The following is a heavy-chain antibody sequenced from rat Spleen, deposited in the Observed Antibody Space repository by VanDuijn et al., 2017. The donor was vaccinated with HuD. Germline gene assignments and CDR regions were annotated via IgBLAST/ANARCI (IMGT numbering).Heavy chain of an antibody. CDR2: ITNTGGST. D-gene: IGHD4-4*01. CDR3: TRHDYSGVITNWFAY. J-gene: IGHJ3*01. V-gene: IGHV5-31*01. CDR1: GFTFNNYW. Sequence: EVQLVESGGGLVQPGRSLKLSCVASGFTFNNYWMTWIRQAPGKGLEWVASITNTGGSTYYPDSVKGRFTISRDDAKSSLYLQMDRLRSEDTATYYCTRHDYSGVITNWFAYWGQGTLVTVSS.